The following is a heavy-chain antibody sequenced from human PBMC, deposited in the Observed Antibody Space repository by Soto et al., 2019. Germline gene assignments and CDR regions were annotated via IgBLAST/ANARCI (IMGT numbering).Heavy chain of an antibody. CDR1: GGTFSSYA. Sequence: QVQLVQSGAEVKKPGSSVKVSCNASGGTFSSYAISWVRQAPGQGLEWMGGIIPIVGTANYEQKFQGRVTLTADESTSKAYMELSSLRSEDTAVYYCARDRVRGVTPESMDVWGQGTTVTVSS. V-gene: IGHV1-69*01. D-gene: IGHD3-10*01. J-gene: IGHJ6*02. CDR3: ARDRVRGVTPESMDV. CDR2: IIPIVGTA.